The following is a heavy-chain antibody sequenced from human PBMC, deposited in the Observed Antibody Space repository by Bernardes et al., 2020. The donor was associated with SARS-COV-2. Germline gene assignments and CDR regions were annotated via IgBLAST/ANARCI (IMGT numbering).Heavy chain of an antibody. J-gene: IGHJ4*02. CDR3: AKGLRGITMIVVVITLGFDY. CDR1: GYTFSTYG. CDR2: ISGSGGST. D-gene: IGHD3-22*01. V-gene: IGHV3-23*01. Sequence: SCKASGYTFSTYGISWVRQAPGKGLEWVSAISGSGGSTYYADSVKGRFTISRDNSKNTLYLQMNSLRAEDTAVYYCAKGLRGITMIVVVITLGFDYWGQGTLVTVSS.